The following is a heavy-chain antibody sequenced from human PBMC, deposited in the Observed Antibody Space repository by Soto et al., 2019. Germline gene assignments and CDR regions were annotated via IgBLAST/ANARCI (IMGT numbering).Heavy chain of an antibody. CDR3: ERESVRQQLAYYFDH. CDR2: AYYKSKWNT. Sequence: PSQTLSFTCAISGDSVSSSTAAWNWFRQSPSRALEWLGRAYYKSKWNTDYAVSVKSRLTFNPDTSKNQFSLHLNSVTPEDTALYYCERESVRQQLAYYFDHWGQGTLVPVSS. D-gene: IGHD6-13*01. J-gene: IGHJ4*02. CDR1: GDSVSSSTAA. V-gene: IGHV6-1*01.